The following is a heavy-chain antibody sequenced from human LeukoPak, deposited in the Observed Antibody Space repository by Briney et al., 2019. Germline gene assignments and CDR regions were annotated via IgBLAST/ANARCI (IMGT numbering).Heavy chain of an antibody. CDR2: INHSGST. J-gene: IGHJ6*03. CDR3: ARVVAPFYYDSSGYYRIYYYYYMDV. Sequence: PSETLSLTCAVYGGSFSGYYWSWIRQPPGKGLEWIGEINHSGSTNYNPSLKSRVTISVDTSKNQFSLKLSSVTAADTTVYYCARVVAPFYYDSSGYYRIYYYYYMDVWGKGTTVTVSS. D-gene: IGHD3-22*01. V-gene: IGHV4-34*01. CDR1: GGSFSGYY.